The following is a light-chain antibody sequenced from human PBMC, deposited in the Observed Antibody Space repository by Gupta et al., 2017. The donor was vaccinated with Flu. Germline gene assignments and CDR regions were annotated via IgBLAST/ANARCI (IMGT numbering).Light chain of an antibody. CDR3: QQEGSSLRT. CDR2: GAS. V-gene: IGKV3-20*01. CDR1: QSVSSSY. J-gene: IGKJ1*01. Sequence: GTLSLSPGERATLSCRARQSVSSSYLAWYQQKPGQAPRLLIYGASSRATGMPDRFSGSGSGTDFTLTISRLEPEDFAVYYCQQEGSSLRTFGQGTKVEIK.